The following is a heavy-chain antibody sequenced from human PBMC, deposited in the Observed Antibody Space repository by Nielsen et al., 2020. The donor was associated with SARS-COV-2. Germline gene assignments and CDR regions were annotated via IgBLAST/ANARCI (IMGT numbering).Heavy chain of an antibody. CDR3: ARHGGFDILTGGWFDP. Sequence: SETLSLTCSVSGGSINLRSFYWGWIRQPPGKGLEWIVTISYSGNTHYGPSLRSRITMSVYTSKNEFSLKVTSVTATDTAVYYCARHGGFDILTGGWFDPWGQGTLVTVSS. V-gene: IGHV4-39*01. J-gene: IGHJ5*01. D-gene: IGHD3-9*01. CDR1: GGSINLRSFY. CDR2: ISYSGNT.